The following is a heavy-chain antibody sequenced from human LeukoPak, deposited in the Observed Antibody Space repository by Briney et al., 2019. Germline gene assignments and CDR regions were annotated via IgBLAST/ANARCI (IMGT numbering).Heavy chain of an antibody. D-gene: IGHD3-10*01. CDR2: INHSGST. J-gene: IGHJ5*02. CDR3: ARYRYGSGKRFDP. CDR1: GGSFSGYY. Sequence: PSETLSLTCAVYGGSFSGYYWSWIRQPPGKGLEWIGEINHSGSTNYNPSLKSRVTISVDTSKNQFSLKLSSVTAADTAVYYCARYRYGSGKRFDPWGQGTLVTVSS. V-gene: IGHV4-34*01.